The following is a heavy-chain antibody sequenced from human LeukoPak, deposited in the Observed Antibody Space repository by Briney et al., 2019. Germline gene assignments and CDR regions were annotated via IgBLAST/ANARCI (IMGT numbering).Heavy chain of an antibody. CDR3: AREGGYSYASRAQEDAFDI. V-gene: IGHV1-69*13. CDR2: IIPIFGTA. J-gene: IGHJ3*02. Sequence: GASVKVSCKASGGTFSSYAISWVRQAPGQGLEWMGGIIPIFGTANYAQKFQGRVTITADESTSTAYMELSSLRSEDTAVYYCAREGGYSYASRAQEDAFDIWGQGTMVTVSS. D-gene: IGHD5-18*01. CDR1: GGTFSSYA.